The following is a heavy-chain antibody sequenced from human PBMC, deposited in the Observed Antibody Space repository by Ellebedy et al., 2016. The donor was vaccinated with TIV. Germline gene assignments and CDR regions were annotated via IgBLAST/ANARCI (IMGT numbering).Heavy chain of an antibody. CDR3: ARDHVDTTMAIPPETYYYYYYGMDV. CDR1: GGSISSYY. J-gene: IGHJ6*02. D-gene: IGHD5-18*01. CDR2: IYYSGST. Sequence: SETLSLTCTVSGGSISSYYWSWIRQPPGKGLEWIGYIYYSGSTNYNPSLKSRVTISVDTSKNQFSLKLSSVTAADTAVYYCARDHVDTTMAIPPETYYYYYYGMDVWGQGTTVTVSS. V-gene: IGHV4-59*01.